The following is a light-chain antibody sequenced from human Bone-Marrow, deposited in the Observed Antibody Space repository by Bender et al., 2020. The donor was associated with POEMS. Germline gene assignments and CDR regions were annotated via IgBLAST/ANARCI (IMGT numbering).Light chain of an antibody. CDR2: YDA. J-gene: IGLJ3*02. CDR1: NIGDKS. Sequence: AARITCEGNNIGDKSVHWYQQRPGQAPVLVIHYDADRPSGIPERFSGSNSGNTATLTIRSVEAGDEADYYCQVWDRGTDHWVFGGGTKLTVL. V-gene: IGLV3-21*04. CDR3: QVWDRGTDHWV.